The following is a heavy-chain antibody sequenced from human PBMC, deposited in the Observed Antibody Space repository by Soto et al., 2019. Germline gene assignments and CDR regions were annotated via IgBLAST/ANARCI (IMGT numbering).Heavy chain of an antibody. D-gene: IGHD3-10*01. J-gene: IGHJ4*02. V-gene: IGHV4-59*08. Sequence: PSETLSLTCTVSSGSISRYYWTWIRQPPGKGLEWIGYISYSGSTNYNPSLKSRVTISVDTSKNQFSLKLNSMTAADTAVYYCARHNYGSGSTYFDYWGQGTLVTVSS. CDR2: ISYSGST. CDR3: ARHNYGSGSTYFDY. CDR1: SGSISRYY.